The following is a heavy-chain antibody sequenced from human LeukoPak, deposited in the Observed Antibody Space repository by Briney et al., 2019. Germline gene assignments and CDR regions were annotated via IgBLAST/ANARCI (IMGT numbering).Heavy chain of an antibody. V-gene: IGHV3-23*01. Sequence: GGSLRLSCAASGFTFSSYAMSWDRQAPGKGLEWVSAISGSGGSTYYADSVKGRFTISRDNSKNTLYLQMNSLRAEDTAVYYCAKVQDDSSGYPHAFDIWGQGTMVTVSS. CDR3: AKVQDDSSGYPHAFDI. CDR1: GFTFSSYA. CDR2: ISGSGGST. D-gene: IGHD3-22*01. J-gene: IGHJ3*02.